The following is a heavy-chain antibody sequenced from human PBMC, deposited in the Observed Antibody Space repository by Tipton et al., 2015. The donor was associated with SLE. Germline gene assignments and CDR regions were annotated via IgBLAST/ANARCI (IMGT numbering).Heavy chain of an antibody. V-gene: IGHV1-18*01. CDR1: GYTFSRSG. D-gene: IGHD3-10*01. J-gene: IGHJ6*03. CDR3: ARDSVLGNTHYYYYYYMDV. CDR2: ISAYNGNK. Sequence: QVQLVQSGAEVKKPGASVKVSCKASGYTFSRSGVSWVRQAPGQGLEWLGWISAYNGNKRYAHNIQDRVTMTTDRSTSTAYMELRSLRSDDTAVYYCARDSVLGNTHYYYYYYMDVWGKGTTVTVSS.